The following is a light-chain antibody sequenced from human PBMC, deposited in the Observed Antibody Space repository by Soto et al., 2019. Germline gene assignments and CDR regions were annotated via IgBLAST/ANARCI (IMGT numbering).Light chain of an antibody. J-gene: IGKJ1*01. CDR1: LGISSA. V-gene: IGKV1-13*02. Sequence: AIQLTQAPSSLPPSVGISVTITSRARLGISSALAWYQQNPGKAAQLLIYDASSLESGVPSRFRGSRSGTDFTLTISSLKPEDFATYFSQQFNSYPLTFGQGTKVEIK. CDR2: DAS. CDR3: QQFNSYPLT.